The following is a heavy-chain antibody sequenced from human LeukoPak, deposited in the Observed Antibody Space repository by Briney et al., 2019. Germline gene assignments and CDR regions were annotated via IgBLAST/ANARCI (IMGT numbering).Heavy chain of an antibody. CDR3: AKDKGTWGALDI. V-gene: IGHV3-23*01. D-gene: IGHD1-1*01. Sequence: GGSLRLSCAASGFTFSSYAMSWVRQAPGKGPEWVSTITGSADSTFYAVSVKGRFTISRDNSKNTLDLQMNSLRAEDTALYYCAKDKGTWGALDIWGQGTTVTVSS. CDR1: GFTFSSYA. CDR2: ITGSADST. J-gene: IGHJ3*02.